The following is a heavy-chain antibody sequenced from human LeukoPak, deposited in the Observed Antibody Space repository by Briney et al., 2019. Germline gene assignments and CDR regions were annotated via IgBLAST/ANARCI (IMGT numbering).Heavy chain of an antibody. J-gene: IGHJ6*03. CDR3: ARAVDGFGGIYYYMDV. CDR2: ISSSSSYI. V-gene: IGHV3-21*01. D-gene: IGHD4-23*01. Sequence: GGSLRLSCAASGFTFSSYNMNWVRQAPGKGLQWVSSISSSSSYIYYADSVKGRFTISRDNAKNSLYLQMNSLRAEDTAVYYCARAVDGFGGIYYYMDVWGKGTTVTVSS. CDR1: GFTFSSYN.